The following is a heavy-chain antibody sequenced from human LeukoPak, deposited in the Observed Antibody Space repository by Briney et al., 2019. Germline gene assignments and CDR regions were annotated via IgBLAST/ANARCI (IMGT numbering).Heavy chain of an antibody. Sequence: PGGSLRLSCAVPGFIFSDHYMDWVRQAPGKGPECIARSTNKASGYTTHYAASVQGRFTISRDDSKNTLFLQMNSLKNEDTAVYFCVRGRNSFDYWGQGTLVSVSS. V-gene: IGHV3-72*01. D-gene: IGHD1-14*01. J-gene: IGHJ4*02. CDR1: GFIFSDHY. CDR3: VRGRNSFDY. CDR2: STNKASGYTT.